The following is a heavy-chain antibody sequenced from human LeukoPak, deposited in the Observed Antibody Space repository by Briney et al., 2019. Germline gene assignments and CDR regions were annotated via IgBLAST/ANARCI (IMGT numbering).Heavy chain of an antibody. CDR3: TKDKNTAYSSGWYPEYFQH. J-gene: IGHJ1*01. Sequence: PGGSLRLSCTASGFTFGDYAMSWVRQAPGKGLEWVGFIRSKAYGGTTEYAASVKGRFTISRDDSKSIAYLQMNSLKTEDTAVYYCTKDKNTAYSSGWYPEYFQHWGQGTLVTVSS. D-gene: IGHD6-19*01. CDR1: GFTFGDYA. V-gene: IGHV3-49*04. CDR2: IRSKAYGGTT.